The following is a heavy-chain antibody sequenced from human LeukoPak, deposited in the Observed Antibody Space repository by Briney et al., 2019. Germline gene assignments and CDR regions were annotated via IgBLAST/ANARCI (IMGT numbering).Heavy chain of an antibody. J-gene: IGHJ4*02. V-gene: IGHV5-51*01. CDR1: GYSFTTYW. D-gene: IGHD2-15*01. Sequence: GESLKISCKGSGYSFTTYWIGWARQMPGKGLEWMGIIYPGDSDTRYSPSFQGQVTISADKSISTAYLQWSSLKASDTAMYYCARARYCSGGSCYAEYWGQGTLVTVSS. CDR3: ARARYCSGGSCYAEY. CDR2: IYPGDSDT.